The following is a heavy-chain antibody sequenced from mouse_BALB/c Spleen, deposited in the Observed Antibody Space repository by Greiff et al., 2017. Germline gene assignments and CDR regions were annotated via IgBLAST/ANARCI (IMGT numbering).Heavy chain of an antibody. CDR1: GYAFTNYL. J-gene: IGHJ4*01. CDR2: INPGSGGT. CDR3: AREITRYYAMDY. Sequence: VQLQQSGAELVRPGTSVKVSCKASGYAFTNYLIEWVKQRPGQGLEWIGVINPGSGGTNYNEKFKGKATLTADKSSSTAYMQLSSLTSDDSAVYFCAREITRYYAMDYWGQGTSVTVSS. D-gene: IGHD2-4*01. V-gene: IGHV1-54*01.